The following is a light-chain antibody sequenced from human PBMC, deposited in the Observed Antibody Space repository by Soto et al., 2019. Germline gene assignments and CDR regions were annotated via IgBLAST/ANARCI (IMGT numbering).Light chain of an antibody. CDR1: SSDVGGYNY. Sequence: QSALTQPPSASGSPGQSVTISCTGTSSDVGGYNYVSWYQQHPGKAPKLMIYEVSKRPSGVPVRFSGSKSGNTASLTVSGPQAEDEADYYCSSYAGSNNLVFGGGTKVTVL. CDR2: EVS. V-gene: IGLV2-8*01. J-gene: IGLJ2*01. CDR3: SSYAGSNNLV.